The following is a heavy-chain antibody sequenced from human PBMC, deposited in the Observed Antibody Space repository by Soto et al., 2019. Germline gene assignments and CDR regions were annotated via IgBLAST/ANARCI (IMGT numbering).Heavy chain of an antibody. V-gene: IGHV4-39*01. J-gene: IGHJ3*02. D-gene: IGHD2-15*01. CDR2: IYYSGST. CDR3: ARGVVVAATYSYAFDI. CDR1: GGSISSSSYY. Sequence: SETLSLTCTVSGGSISSSSYYWGWIRQPPGKGLEWIGSIYYSGSTYYNPSLKSRVTISVDTSKNQFCLKLSSVTAADTAVYYCARGVVVAATYSYAFDIWGQGTMVTVSS.